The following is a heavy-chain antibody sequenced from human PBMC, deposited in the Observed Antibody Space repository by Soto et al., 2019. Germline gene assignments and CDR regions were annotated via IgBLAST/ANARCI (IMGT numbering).Heavy chain of an antibody. J-gene: IGHJ3*02. V-gene: IGHV4-39*01. D-gene: IGHD2-21*02. Sequence: SETLSLTCTVSGGSISSSSYYWGWIRQPPGKGLEWIGSIYYSGSTYYNPSLKRRVTISVDTSKNQFSLQLSSGTAADTPVYYGARHKTAAFDIWGQGTMVTVSS. CDR1: GGSISSSSYY. CDR2: IYYSGST. CDR3: ARHKTAAFDI.